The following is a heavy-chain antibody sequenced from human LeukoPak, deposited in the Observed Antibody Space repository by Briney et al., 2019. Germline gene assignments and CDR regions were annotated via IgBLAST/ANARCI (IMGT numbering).Heavy chain of an antibody. CDR1: GFTFSTSW. J-gene: IGHJ3*02. Sequence: GGSLRLSCAASGFTFSTSWMTWVRQAPRKGLDWLGNINPDGSRINYVDSVKGRFTFSRDNAKNSLFLQMNSLRAEDTAVFYCARDSGYNAFDIWGQGTMVTVSS. V-gene: IGHV3-7*01. CDR3: ARDSGYNAFDI. D-gene: IGHD5-12*01. CDR2: INPDGSRI.